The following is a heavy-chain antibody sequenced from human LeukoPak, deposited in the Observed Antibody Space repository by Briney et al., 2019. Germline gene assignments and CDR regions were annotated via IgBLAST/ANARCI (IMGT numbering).Heavy chain of an antibody. J-gene: IGHJ4*02. V-gene: IGHV3-48*03. CDR3: ATGSLPGGFDH. D-gene: IGHD1-14*01. CDR1: GFTFSSYE. CDR2: IDSSGSTI. Sequence: GGSLRLSCAASGFTFSSYEMNWVRQAPGKTLEWVSSIDSSGSTIYYGDSVKGRFTISRDNAKNSLDLQMDSLRAEDTAVYYCATGSLPGGFDHWGQGTLVTVSS.